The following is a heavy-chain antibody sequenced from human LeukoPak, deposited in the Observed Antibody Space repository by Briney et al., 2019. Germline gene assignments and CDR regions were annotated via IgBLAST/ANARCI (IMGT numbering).Heavy chain of an antibody. D-gene: IGHD1-26*01. Sequence: SETLSLTCAVYGGSFSGYYWSWIRQPPGKGLEWIGEINHSGSTNYNPSLKSRVTISVDTSKNQFSLKLSSVTAADTAVYYCARGLVGLTPHAGVFQIWGQGIKVTVSS. V-gene: IGHV4-34*01. J-gene: IGHJ3*02. CDR1: GGSFSGYY. CDR2: INHSGST. CDR3: ARGLVGLTPHAGVFQI.